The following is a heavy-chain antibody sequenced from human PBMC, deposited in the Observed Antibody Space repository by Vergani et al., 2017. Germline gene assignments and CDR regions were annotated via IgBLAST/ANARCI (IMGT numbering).Heavy chain of an antibody. V-gene: IGHV3-23*01. CDR3: AKSPIAVRNREFDY. J-gene: IGHJ4*02. D-gene: IGHD6-19*01. CDR2: ISGSGGST. CDR1: GFTFSSYA. Sequence: EVQLLESGGGLVQPGGSLRLSCAASGFTFSSYAMSWVRQAPGKGLEWVPAISGSGGSTYYADSVKGRFTISRDNSKNTLYLQMNRLRAEDTAVYYCAKSPIAVRNREFDYWGQGTLVTVSS.